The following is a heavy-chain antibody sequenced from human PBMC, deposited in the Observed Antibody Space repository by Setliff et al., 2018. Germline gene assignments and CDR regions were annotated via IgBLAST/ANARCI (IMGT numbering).Heavy chain of an antibody. J-gene: IGHJ6*03. Sequence: KASETLSLTCTVSGGSISSYYWSWIRQPAGKGLEWIGHIYIGGSANYNPSLKSRVTMSIDTSKNQFSLKLNPVTAADMAVYYCAREQWLDPPGYYYMDVWAKGTTVTVS. CDR1: GGSISSYY. CDR3: AREQWLDPPGYYYMDV. D-gene: IGHD6-19*01. V-gene: IGHV4-4*07. CDR2: IYIGGSA.